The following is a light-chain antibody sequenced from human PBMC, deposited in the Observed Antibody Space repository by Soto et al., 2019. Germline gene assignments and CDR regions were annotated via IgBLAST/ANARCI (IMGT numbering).Light chain of an antibody. V-gene: IGLV1-44*01. Sequence: QSVLTQPPSMSETPGQRVTISCSGSSSNIGSNTVNWYQQLPGTAPKLLIYSSDQRPSGVPDRVSGSKSGTSASLAISGLQPEDEADYYCAASHDSRNGWVFGGGTKLTVL. J-gene: IGLJ3*02. CDR2: SSD. CDR1: SSNIGSNT. CDR3: AASHDSRNGWV.